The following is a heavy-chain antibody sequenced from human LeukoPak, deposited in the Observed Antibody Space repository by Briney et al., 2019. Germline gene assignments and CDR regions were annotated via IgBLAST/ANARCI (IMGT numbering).Heavy chain of an antibody. CDR1: GFTFSSYA. CDR2: ISGSGGST. V-gene: IGHV3-23*01. D-gene: IGHD6-13*01. CDR3: SKDMMPLAAALQY. J-gene: IGHJ4*02. Sequence: GGSLRLSCAASGFTFSSYAMSWVRQAPGKGLEWVSAISGSGGSTFYADSVKGRFTISRDNSKNTLYLQMNSLRAEDTAVYYCSKDMMPLAAALQYWGQGTLVTVSS.